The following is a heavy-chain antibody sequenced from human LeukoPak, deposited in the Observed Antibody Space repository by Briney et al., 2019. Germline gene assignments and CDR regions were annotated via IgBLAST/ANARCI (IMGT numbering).Heavy chain of an antibody. D-gene: IGHD6-19*01. V-gene: IGHV3-21*01. Sequence: GGSLRLSCAASAFTFSGYSMTWVRQAPGKGLEWVSSISSSGTYIYYADSVKGRFTISRDNAKNSLYLQMNSLRAEDTAVYYCARIAVAENLFDYWGQGTLVTVSS. CDR2: ISSSGTYI. CDR1: AFTFSGYS. CDR3: ARIAVAENLFDY. J-gene: IGHJ4*02.